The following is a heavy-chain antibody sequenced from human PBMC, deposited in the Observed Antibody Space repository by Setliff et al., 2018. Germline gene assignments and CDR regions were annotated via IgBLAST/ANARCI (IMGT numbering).Heavy chain of an antibody. Sequence: KTSETLSLTCTVSGGSITSGGFYWSWIRQPAGKKLEWIGRIHASGSPDYNPSFKSRVTISRDTSTNQFSLKLGSVTAADTAVYYCARERYFDWFFEDWGHGTLVTVSS. CDR3: ARERYFDWFFED. D-gene: IGHD3-9*01. V-gene: IGHV4-61*02. CDR2: IHASGSP. J-gene: IGHJ4*01. CDR1: GGSITSGGFY.